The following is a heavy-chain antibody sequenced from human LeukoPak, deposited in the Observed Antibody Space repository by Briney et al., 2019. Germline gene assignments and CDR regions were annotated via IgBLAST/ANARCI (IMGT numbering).Heavy chain of an antibody. CDR1: GFTFSSYA. V-gene: IGHV3-30-3*01. Sequence: HGGSLRLSCGASGFTFSSYAMHWVRQAPGKGLEWVAVISYDGSNKYYADSVKGRFTISRDNSKNTLYLQMNSLRAEDTAVYYCARDSPHYYYYGMDVWGQGTTVTVSS. CDR3: ARDSPHYYYYGMDV. CDR2: ISYDGSNK. J-gene: IGHJ6*02.